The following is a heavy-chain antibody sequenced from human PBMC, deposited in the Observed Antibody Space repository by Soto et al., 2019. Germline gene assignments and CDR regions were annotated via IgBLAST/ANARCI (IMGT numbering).Heavy chain of an antibody. J-gene: IGHJ4*02. CDR2: TYYRSKWYN. Sequence: QTLSLTCAISGDSVSSNSAAWNWIRQSPSRGLEWLGRTYYRSKWYNDYAVSVKSRITINPDTSKNQFSLQLNSVTPEDTAVYYCARVGPTNTGIAVDYWGQGTLVTVSS. CDR1: GDSVSSNSAA. V-gene: IGHV6-1*01. CDR3: ARVGPTNTGIAVDY. D-gene: IGHD6-13*01.